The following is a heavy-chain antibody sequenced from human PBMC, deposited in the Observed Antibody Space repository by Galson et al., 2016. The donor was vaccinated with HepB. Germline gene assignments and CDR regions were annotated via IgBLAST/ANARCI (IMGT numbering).Heavy chain of an antibody. J-gene: IGHJ3*01. Sequence: SLRLSCAASRFPVSDYYMTWVRQAPGKGLEWVSIIYSSGSTYYADSAQGRFSISRDSSKNTLYLQMNSLTAEDTAVYYWATLTVAILAFDVWGQGTMVTVSS. CDR2: IYSSGST. CDR3: ATLTVAILAFDV. D-gene: IGHD2-21*01. CDR1: RFPVSDYY. V-gene: IGHV3-53*01.